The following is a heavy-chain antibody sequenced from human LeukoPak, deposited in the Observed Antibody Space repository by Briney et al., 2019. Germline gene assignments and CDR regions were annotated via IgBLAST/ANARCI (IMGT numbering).Heavy chain of an antibody. CDR1: GGSISGRSYY. CDR3: TRRDWDLGNDAFDI. D-gene: IGHD3/OR15-3a*01. J-gene: IGHJ3*02. Sequence: SETLSLTCTVSGGSISGRSYYWGWIRQPPGGGLEWIGSLYYTGTTYYNPSLKSRVSISVDTSKIHFSVRLTSVTAADTAIYYCTRRDWDLGNDAFDIWGQWTMVTVPS. CDR2: LYYTGTT. V-gene: IGHV4-39*02.